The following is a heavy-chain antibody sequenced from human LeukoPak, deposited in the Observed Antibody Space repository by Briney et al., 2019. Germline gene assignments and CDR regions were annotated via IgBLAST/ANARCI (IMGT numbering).Heavy chain of an antibody. J-gene: IGHJ4*02. CDR3: AREGGVTTNFDY. CDR1: GGSISSGTYY. V-gene: IGHV4-39*02. D-gene: IGHD4-17*01. CDR2: IYYSGST. Sequence: PSETLSLTCIVSGGSISSGTYYWGWIRQPPGKGLEWIGSIYYSGSTYYNPSLKSRVTISVDTSKNQFSLKLSSVTAADTAVYYCAREGGVTTNFDYWGQGTLVTVSS.